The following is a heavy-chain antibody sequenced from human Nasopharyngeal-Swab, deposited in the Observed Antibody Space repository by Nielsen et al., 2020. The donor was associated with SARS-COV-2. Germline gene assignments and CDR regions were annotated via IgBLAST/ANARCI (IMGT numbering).Heavy chain of an antibody. CDR3: ARDEAMVRGVIVFDY. D-gene: IGHD3-10*01. V-gene: IGHV3-21*01. Sequence: WMRQRPGKGLEWVSSISSSSSYIYYADSVKGRFTISRDNAKDSLYLQMNSLRAEDTAVYYCARDEAMVRGVIVFDYWGQGTLVTVSS. J-gene: IGHJ4*02. CDR2: ISSSSSYI.